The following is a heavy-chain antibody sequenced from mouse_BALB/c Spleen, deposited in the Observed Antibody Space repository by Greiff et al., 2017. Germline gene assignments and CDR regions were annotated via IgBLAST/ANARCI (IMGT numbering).Heavy chain of an antibody. J-gene: IGHJ2*01. D-gene: IGHD1-2*01. Sequence: EVKLVESGGGLVQPGGSRKLSCAASGFTFSSFGMHWVRQAPEKGLEWVAYISSGSSTIYYADTVKGRFTISRDNPKNTLFLQMTSLRSEDTAMYYCARSGLRQDFDYWGQGTTLTVSS. V-gene: IGHV5-17*02. CDR3: ARSGLRQDFDY. CDR2: ISSGSSTI. CDR1: GFTFSSFG.